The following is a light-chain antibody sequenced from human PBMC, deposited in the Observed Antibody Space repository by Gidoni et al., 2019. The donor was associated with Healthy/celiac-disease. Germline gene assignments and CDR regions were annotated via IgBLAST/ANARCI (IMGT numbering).Light chain of an antibody. Sequence: QSVLTQPPSASGTPGQRVTLPCSGSSSTIGSNYVSWYQQLPGPAPKLLIYRKNQRPSGGADRFSGSKSGTSSSLAISGLRSEDEADYYCAAWDDSLSGEVFGGGTKLTVL. J-gene: IGLJ2*01. V-gene: IGLV1-47*01. CDR1: SSTIGSNY. CDR2: RKN. CDR3: AAWDDSLSGEV.